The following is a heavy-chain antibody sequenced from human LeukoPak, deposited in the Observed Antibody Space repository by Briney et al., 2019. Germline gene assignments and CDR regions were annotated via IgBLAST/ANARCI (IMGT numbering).Heavy chain of an antibody. Sequence: ASVKVSCKASGYTFTGYYMQWVRQAPGQGLEWMGWINPNSGGTNYAQKLQGRVTMTTDTSTSTAYMELRSLRSDDTAVYYCARDEEVIAVAAAGFDHWGQGTLVTVSS. D-gene: IGHD6-19*01. CDR2: INPNSGGT. CDR1: GYTFTGYY. V-gene: IGHV1-2*02. J-gene: IGHJ4*02. CDR3: ARDEEVIAVAAAGFDH.